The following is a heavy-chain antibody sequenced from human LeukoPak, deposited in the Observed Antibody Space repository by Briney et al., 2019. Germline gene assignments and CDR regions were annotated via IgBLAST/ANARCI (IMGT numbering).Heavy chain of an antibody. CDR3: ARTAGSYYYDSSGYKGGLGY. J-gene: IGHJ4*02. CDR2: ISGYNGNT. D-gene: IGHD3-22*01. CDR1: GYTFTSYG. Sequence: ASVKVSCKASGYTFTSYGISWVRQAPGKGLEWMGWISGYNGNTNYAQKLQGRVTMTTDTSTSTAYMELRSPRSDDTAVYYCARTAGSYYYDSSGYKGGLGYWGQGTLVTVSS. V-gene: IGHV1-18*01.